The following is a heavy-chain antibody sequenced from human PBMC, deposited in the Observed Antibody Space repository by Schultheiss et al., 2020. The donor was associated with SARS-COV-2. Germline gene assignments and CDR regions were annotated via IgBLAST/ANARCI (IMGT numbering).Heavy chain of an antibody. CDR2: ISSSSSYI. CDR3: ARAFLSSSSGADY. Sequence: GGSLRLSCAASEFSFTSCGMHWVRQAPGKGLEWVSSISSSSSYIYYADSVKGRFTISRDNAKNSLYLQMNSLRAEDTAVYYCARAFLSSSSGADYWGQGTLVTVSS. D-gene: IGHD6-6*01. J-gene: IGHJ4*02. CDR1: EFSFTSCG. V-gene: IGHV3-21*04.